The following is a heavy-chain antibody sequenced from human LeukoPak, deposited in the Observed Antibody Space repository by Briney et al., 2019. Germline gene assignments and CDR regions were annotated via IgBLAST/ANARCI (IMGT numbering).Heavy chain of an antibody. CDR2: IYYSGST. Sequence: SETLSLTCTVSGGSISSSSYYWGWIRQPPGKGLEWIGSIYYSGSTYYNPSLKSRVTISVDTSKNQFSLKLSSVTAADTAVYYCATPKRLYYYGSGSYHFDYWGQGTLVTVSS. J-gene: IGHJ4*02. D-gene: IGHD3-10*01. V-gene: IGHV4-39*07. CDR1: GGSISSSSYY. CDR3: ATPKRLYYYGSGSYHFDY.